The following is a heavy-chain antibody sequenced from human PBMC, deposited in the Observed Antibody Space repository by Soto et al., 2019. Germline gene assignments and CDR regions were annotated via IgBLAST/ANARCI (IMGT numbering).Heavy chain of an antibody. D-gene: IGHD3-22*01. V-gene: IGHV3-73*01. Sequence: GGSLRLSCAASGFTFSGSAMHWVRQASGKGLEWVGRIRSKANSYATAYAASVKGRFTISRDDSKNTAYLQMNSLKTEDTAVYFCISALTYYYDSSGYRAYYFDYWGQGTLVTVSS. CDR1: GFTFSGSA. CDR2: IRSKANSYAT. J-gene: IGHJ4*02. CDR3: ISALTYYYDSSGYRAYYFDY.